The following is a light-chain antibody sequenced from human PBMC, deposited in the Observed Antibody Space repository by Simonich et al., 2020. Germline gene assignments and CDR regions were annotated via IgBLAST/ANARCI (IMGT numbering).Light chain of an antibody. CDR3: SSYTSSSTVV. Sequence: QSALTQPSSVSGSPGQSLTISCTGTSGDVGSYNLFSWYQHHPGKAPKLMIYEGSKRPSGVSNRFSGSKSGNTASLTISGLQAEDEADYYCSSYTSSSTVVFGGGTKLTVL. CDR2: EGS. J-gene: IGLJ2*01. CDR1: SGDVGSYNL. V-gene: IGLV2-14*02.